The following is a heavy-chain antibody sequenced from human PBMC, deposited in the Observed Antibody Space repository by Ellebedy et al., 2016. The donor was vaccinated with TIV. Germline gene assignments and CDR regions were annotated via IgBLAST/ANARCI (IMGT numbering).Heavy chain of an antibody. D-gene: IGHD6-19*01. CDR1: GFTFSNYA. CDR3: AREQWPDLDY. Sequence: GGSLRLXXVDYGFTFSNYAMNWVRQAPGKGLEWISDIGNGSSSIRYADSVKGRFIISRDNANNSLSLQMNGLRAEDTAVYYCAREQWPDLDYWGQGTLVTVSS. CDR2: IGNGSSSI. V-gene: IGHV3-48*04. J-gene: IGHJ4*02.